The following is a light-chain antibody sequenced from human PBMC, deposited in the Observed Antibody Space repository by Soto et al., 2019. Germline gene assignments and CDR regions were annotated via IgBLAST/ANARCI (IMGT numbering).Light chain of an antibody. Sequence: VWTQSPATLSLSPEERATLSCRASQSVSSSYLAWYQQKPGQAPRLLIYGASSRATGIPDRFSGSGSGTDFTLTISRLEPEDFAVYYCQQYGSSPAPFGGGTKVDIK. CDR2: GAS. J-gene: IGKJ4*01. CDR1: QSVSSSY. V-gene: IGKV3-20*01. CDR3: QQYGSSPAP.